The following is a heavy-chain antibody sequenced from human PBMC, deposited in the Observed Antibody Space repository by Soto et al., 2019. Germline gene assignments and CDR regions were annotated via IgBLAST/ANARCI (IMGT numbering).Heavy chain of an antibody. CDR3: ARIVGYYDSSGYYSDAFDI. D-gene: IGHD3-22*01. CDR1: GYTFTSYG. V-gene: IGHV1-18*01. CDR2: ISAYNGNT. Sequence: ASVKVSCKASGYTFTSYGISWVRQAPGQGLEWMGWISAYNGNTNYAQKLQGRVTMTTDTSTSTAYMELRSLRSDDTAVYYCARIVGYYDSSGYYSDAFDIWGQRTMVTVSS. J-gene: IGHJ3*02.